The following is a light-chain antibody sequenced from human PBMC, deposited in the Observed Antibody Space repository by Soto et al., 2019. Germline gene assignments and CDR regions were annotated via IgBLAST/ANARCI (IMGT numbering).Light chain of an antibody. J-gene: IGLJ1*01. Sequence: QSVLTQPPSASGAPGQRVTISCSGSASNIGRDPVNWYQQVPGTAPTLLIYENNHRPSGVPDRFSVSKSGTSASLVISGLQSEDEAEYFCAGWDGSLQGFVFGTGTKVTVL. CDR2: ENN. CDR3: AGWDGSLQGFV. V-gene: IGLV1-44*01. CDR1: ASNIGRDP.